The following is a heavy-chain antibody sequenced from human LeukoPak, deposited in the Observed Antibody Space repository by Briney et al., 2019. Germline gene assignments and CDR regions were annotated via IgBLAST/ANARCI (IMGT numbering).Heavy chain of an antibody. CDR1: GGTFSSHA. D-gene: IGHD6-19*01. CDR3: ARARSSGWYILDY. J-gene: IGHJ4*02. CDR2: IIPIFGTA. Sequence: SVKVSCKASGGTFSSHAISWVRQAPGQGLEWMGGIIPIFGTANYAQKFQGRVTITADESTSTAYMELSSLRSEDTAMYYCARARSSGWYILDYWGQGTLVTVSS. V-gene: IGHV1-69*13.